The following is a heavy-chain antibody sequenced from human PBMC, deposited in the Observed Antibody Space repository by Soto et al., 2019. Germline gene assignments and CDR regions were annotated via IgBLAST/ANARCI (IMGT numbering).Heavy chain of an antibody. CDR3: ARGSSSWPYFDY. CDR2: IIPIFGTT. CDR1: GGTFSSYA. D-gene: IGHD6-13*01. Sequence: QVQLVQSGAEVKKPGSSVKVSCKASGGTFSSYAISWVRQAPGQGLEWMGRIIPIFGTTNYAQRFQGRVTITADPSTNTAYLKLSSLRSEDTAVYFCARGSSSWPYFDYWGQGTRVTVSS. V-gene: IGHV1-69*15. J-gene: IGHJ4*02.